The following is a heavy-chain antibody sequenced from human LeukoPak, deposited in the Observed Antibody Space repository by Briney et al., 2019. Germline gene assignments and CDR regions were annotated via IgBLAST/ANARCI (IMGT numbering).Heavy chain of an antibody. CDR1: GDSVSSNSAG. CDR2: TYYRSKWYN. Sequence: SQTLSLTCAIPGDSVSSNSAGWNWIRLSPSRGLEWLGRTYYRSKWYNDYAVSVESRITINPDTSKNQFSLQLNSVTPEDTAVYYCARRAAGHGMDVWGQGTTVTVS. J-gene: IGHJ6*02. V-gene: IGHV6-1*01. D-gene: IGHD6-13*01. CDR3: ARRAAGHGMDV.